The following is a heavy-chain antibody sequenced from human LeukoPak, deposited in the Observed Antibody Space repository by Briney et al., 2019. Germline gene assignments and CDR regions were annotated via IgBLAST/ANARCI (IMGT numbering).Heavy chain of an antibody. J-gene: IGHJ4*02. V-gene: IGHV5-51*01. CDR3: AIYSDTYYFDH. CDR1: GSSFTRYW. D-gene: IGHD1-26*01. CDR2: IYPGDSDT. Sequence: GESLKISCKGSGSSFTRYWIAWVRQMPGKGLEWMGIIYPGDSDTRYSPSFQGQVTISANKSISTAYLQWSSLKASDTAMYYCAIYSDTYYFDHWGQGTLVTVSS.